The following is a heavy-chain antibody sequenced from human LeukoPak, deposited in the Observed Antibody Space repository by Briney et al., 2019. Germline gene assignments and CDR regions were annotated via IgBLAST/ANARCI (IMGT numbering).Heavy chain of an antibody. CDR3: AKSGGYGLIDY. CDR2: IYSSGST. D-gene: IGHD1-26*01. V-gene: IGHV4-39*01. Sequence: SETLSLTCTVSGASFSGSPYYWGWIRQPPGKGLEWIGSIYSSGSTYYNASLQSRVTISIETSKNQISLRLNSVTAADTAIYYCAKSGGYGLIDYWGQGTLVTVSS. CDR1: GASFSGSPYY. J-gene: IGHJ4*02.